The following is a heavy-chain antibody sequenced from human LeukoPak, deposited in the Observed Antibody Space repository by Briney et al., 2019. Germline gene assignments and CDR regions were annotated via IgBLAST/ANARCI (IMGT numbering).Heavy chain of an antibody. D-gene: IGHD2-21*01. V-gene: IGHV4-59*01. Sequence: SETLSLTCTVSGDSMISYYWSWIRQPPGKGLEWIGYIHYSGSTNYNPSLKSRVTISVDTSKNQFSLKLSSVTAADTAMYYCARAPLALIVFDIWGEGTMVTVSS. CDR1: GDSMISYY. CDR2: IHYSGST. J-gene: IGHJ3*02. CDR3: ARAPLALIVFDI.